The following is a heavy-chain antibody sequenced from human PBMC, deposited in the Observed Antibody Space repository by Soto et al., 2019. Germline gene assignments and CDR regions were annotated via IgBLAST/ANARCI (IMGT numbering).Heavy chain of an antibody. Sequence: PGGSLRLSCAASGFTFSDYYMSWIRQAPGKGLEWVSYISSSSDYTNYADSVKGRFTISRDNSKNTLYLQMNSLRAEDTAVYHCAKDYLRWAQSWGQGTLVTVSS. D-gene: IGHD1-26*01. CDR3: AKDYLRWAQS. J-gene: IGHJ5*02. CDR2: ISSSSDYT. V-gene: IGHV3-11*05. CDR1: GFTFSDYY.